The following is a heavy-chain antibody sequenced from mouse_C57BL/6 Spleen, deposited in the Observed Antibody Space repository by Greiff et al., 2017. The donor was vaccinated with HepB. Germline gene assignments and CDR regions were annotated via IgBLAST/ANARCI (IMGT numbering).Heavy chain of an antibody. V-gene: IGHV1-74*01. CDR1: GYTFTSYW. D-gene: IGHD2-4*01. CDR3: AREGPYDYDWYFDV. J-gene: IGHJ1*03. Sequence: QVQLQQPGAELVKPGASVKVSCKASGYTFTSYWMHWVKQRPGQGLEWIGRIHPSDSDTNYNGKFKGKATLTADKSSSTAYMQLSSLTSEDSAVYFCAREGPYDYDWYFDVWGTGTTVTVSS. CDR2: IHPSDSDT.